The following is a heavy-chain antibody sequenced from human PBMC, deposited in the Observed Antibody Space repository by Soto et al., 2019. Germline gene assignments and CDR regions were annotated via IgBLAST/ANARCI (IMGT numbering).Heavy chain of an antibody. CDR1: GGSISSYY. J-gene: IGHJ4*02. V-gene: IGHV4-59*08. CDR2: IYYSGST. D-gene: IGHD5-12*01. Sequence: SETLSLTCTVSGGSISSYYWSWIRQPPGKGLEWIGYIYYSGSTNYNPSLKSRVTISVDTSKNQFSLKLSSVTAADTAVYYCARGSVEATIRKYYFDYWGQGTLVTVSS. CDR3: ARGSVEATIRKYYFDY.